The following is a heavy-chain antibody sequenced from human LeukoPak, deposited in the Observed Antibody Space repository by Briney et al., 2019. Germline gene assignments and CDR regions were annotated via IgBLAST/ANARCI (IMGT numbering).Heavy chain of an antibody. CDR2: INPNSGGT. Sequence: GASVKVSCKASGYTFTGYYMHWVRQAPGQGLEWMGRINPNSGGTNYAQKFQGRVTMTRDTSISTAYMELSRLRSDDTAVHYCARDRRDTWINAFDIWGQGTMVTVSS. CDR1: GYTFTGYY. CDR3: ARDRRDTWINAFDI. V-gene: IGHV1-2*06. J-gene: IGHJ3*02. D-gene: IGHD5-24*01.